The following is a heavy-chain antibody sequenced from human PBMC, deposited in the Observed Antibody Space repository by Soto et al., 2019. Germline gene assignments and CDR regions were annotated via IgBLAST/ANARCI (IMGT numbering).Heavy chain of an antibody. J-gene: IGHJ6*02. CDR2: IKQDGSEK. V-gene: IGHV3-7*01. CDR1: GFTFSSYW. Sequence: GGSLRLSCAASGFTFSSYWMSWVRQAPGKGLEWVANIKQDGSEKYYVDSVKGRFTISRDNAKNSLYLQMNSLRAEDTAVYYCARVRYRVAAAGYYYGMDVWGQGTTVTASS. CDR3: ARVRYRVAAAGYYYGMDV. D-gene: IGHD6-13*01.